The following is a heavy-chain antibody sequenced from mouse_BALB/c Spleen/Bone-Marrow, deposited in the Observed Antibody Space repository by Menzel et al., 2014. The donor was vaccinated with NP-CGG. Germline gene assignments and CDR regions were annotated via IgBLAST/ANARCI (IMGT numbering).Heavy chain of an antibody. CDR1: GYSFTGYY. J-gene: IGHJ1*01. Sequence: EVQLQQSGPELVKPEASVKISCKASGYSFTGYYMHWVKQSHGNSLDWIGYIYPYNGVSSYNQKFKGKATLTVDKSSSTAYMGLRSLTSDDSAVYYCESRGEYFDVWGAGTTVTVSS. V-gene: IGHV1-31*01. CDR2: IYPYNGVS. CDR3: ESRGEYFDV.